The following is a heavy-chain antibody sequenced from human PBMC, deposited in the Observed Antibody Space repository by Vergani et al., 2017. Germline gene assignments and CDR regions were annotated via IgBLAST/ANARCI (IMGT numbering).Heavy chain of an antibody. V-gene: IGHV1-3*01. CDR2: INAGNGNT. Sequence: QVQLVQSGAEVKKPGASVKVSCKASGHTFTSYAMHWVRQAPGERPEWMGWINAGNGNTKYSQKFQGRVTITRDTSASTAYMEQSSLRSEDTAVYYCAREATGSYGGGFDYWGRGTLVTVSS. CDR3: AREATGSYGGGFDY. D-gene: IGHD1-26*01. CDR1: GHTFTSYA. J-gene: IGHJ4*02.